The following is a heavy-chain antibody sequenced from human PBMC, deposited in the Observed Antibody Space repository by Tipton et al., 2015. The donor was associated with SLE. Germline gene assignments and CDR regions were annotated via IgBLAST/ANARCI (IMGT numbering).Heavy chain of an antibody. CDR2: IYTSGST. CDR1: GGSFSSYY. Sequence: TLSLTCAVYGGSFSSYYWSWIRQPAGKGLEWIGRIYTSGSTNYNPSLKSRVTMSVDTSKNQFSLKLSSVTAADTAVYYCARHLREATVTPLWYFDLWGRGTLVTVSS. V-gene: IGHV4-59*10. J-gene: IGHJ2*01. CDR3: ARHLREATVTPLWYFDL. D-gene: IGHD4-17*01.